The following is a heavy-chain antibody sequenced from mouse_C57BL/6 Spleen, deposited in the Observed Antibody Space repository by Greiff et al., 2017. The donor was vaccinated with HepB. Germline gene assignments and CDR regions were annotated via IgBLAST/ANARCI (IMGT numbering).Heavy chain of an antibody. D-gene: IGHD1-1*01. Sequence: VQLQQSGAELVRPGASVTLSCKASGYTFTDYEMHWVKQTPVHGLEWIGAIDPETGGTAYNQKFKGKAILTADKSSSTAYMELRSLTSEDSAVYYCTRNYYGSSTAWFAYWGQGTLVTVSA. J-gene: IGHJ3*01. CDR3: TRNYYGSSTAWFAY. V-gene: IGHV1-15*01. CDR2: IDPETGGT. CDR1: GYTFTDYE.